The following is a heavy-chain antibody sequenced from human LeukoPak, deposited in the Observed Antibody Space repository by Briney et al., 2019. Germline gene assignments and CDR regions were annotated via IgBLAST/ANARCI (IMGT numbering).Heavy chain of an antibody. CDR2: INPNSGGT. Sequence: GASVKVSCKASGYTFTGYYMHWVRQAPGQGLEWMGWINPNSGGTNYAQKFQGRVTMTRDTSISTAYMELSRLRSDDTAVYYCARPITGTGYYYMDVWGKGTTVTISS. V-gene: IGHV1-2*02. J-gene: IGHJ6*03. D-gene: IGHD1-20*01. CDR1: GYTFTGYY. CDR3: ARPITGTGYYYMDV.